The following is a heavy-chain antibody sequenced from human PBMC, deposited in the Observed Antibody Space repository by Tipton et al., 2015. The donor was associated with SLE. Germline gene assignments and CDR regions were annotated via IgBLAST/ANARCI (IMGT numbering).Heavy chain of an antibody. J-gene: IGHJ3*02. Sequence: SLRLSCAASGFTFSSYEMNWVRQAPGKGLEWVSYISSSGSTIYYADSVKGRFTISRDNAKNSLYLQMNSLRAEDTAVYYCATHRTRDAFDIWGQGTMVTVSS. CDR2: ISSSGSTI. V-gene: IGHV3-48*03. CDR3: ATHRTRDAFDI. CDR1: GFTFSSYE. D-gene: IGHD1/OR15-1a*01.